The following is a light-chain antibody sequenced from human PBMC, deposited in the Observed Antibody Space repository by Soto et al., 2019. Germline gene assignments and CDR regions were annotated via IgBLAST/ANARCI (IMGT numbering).Light chain of an antibody. J-gene: IGKJ4*01. V-gene: IGKV1-39*01. CDR3: QQTYGILT. Sequence: DIQMTQTPMSLSASVGDRVTITCRTSQTIYMNLNWYQQKPGKAPQLLIYAASTLHSGVPSRFSGSGSGTDFALAISSLQPEDSATCYCQQTYGILTFGGGTKVQI. CDR1: QTIYMN. CDR2: AAS.